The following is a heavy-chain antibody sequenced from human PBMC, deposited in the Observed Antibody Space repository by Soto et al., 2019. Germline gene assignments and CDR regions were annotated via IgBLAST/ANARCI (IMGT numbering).Heavy chain of an antibody. V-gene: IGHV4-59*08. CDR3: ASNYDYGDPFDY. Sequence: ASETLSLTCTVSGGSISSYYWSWIRQPPGKGLEWIGYIYYSGSTNYNPSLKSRVTISVDTSKNQFSLKLSSVTAADTAVYYCASNYDYGDPFDYWGQGTRVTVSS. D-gene: IGHD4-17*01. J-gene: IGHJ4*02. CDR2: IYYSGST. CDR1: GGSISSYY.